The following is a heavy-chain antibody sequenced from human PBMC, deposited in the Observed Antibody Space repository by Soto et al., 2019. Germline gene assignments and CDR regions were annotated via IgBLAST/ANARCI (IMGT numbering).Heavy chain of an antibody. D-gene: IGHD4-17*01. CDR2: IYSGGST. CDR1: GFTVSSNY. J-gene: IGHJ6*03. Sequence: EVQLVESGGGLVQPGGSLRLSCAASGFTVSSNYMSWVRQAPGKGLEWVSVIYSGGSTYYADSVKGRFTISRHNSKNTLYLHMNSLRAEDTAVYDCATLTTVTTDYCYYYYMDVWGKGTTVTVSS. V-gene: IGHV3-53*04. CDR3: ATLTTVTTDYCYYYYMDV.